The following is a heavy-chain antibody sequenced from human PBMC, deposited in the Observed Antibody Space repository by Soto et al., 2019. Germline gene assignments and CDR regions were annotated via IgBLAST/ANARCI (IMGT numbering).Heavy chain of an antibody. CDR2: IIPILGIA. CDR3: ASGYSSSSRDY. D-gene: IGHD6-6*01. Sequence: QVQLVQSGAEVKKPGSSVKVSCKASGGTFSSYTISWVRQAPGQGLEWMGRIIPILGIANYAQKFQGRVTITADKSTSTAYMELSSLRSEDTAVYYCASGYSSSSRDYWGQGTLVTVSS. V-gene: IGHV1-69*02. J-gene: IGHJ4*02. CDR1: GGTFSSYT.